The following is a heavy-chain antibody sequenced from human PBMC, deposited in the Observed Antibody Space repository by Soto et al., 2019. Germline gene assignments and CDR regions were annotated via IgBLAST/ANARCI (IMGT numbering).Heavy chain of an antibody. CDR1: GGSITSGGYS. Sequence: QVQLQESGPGLVKPSQTLSLTCSVSGGSITSGGYSWTWIRHQPGKALQWIGYVFDSGKTYYNPSLKGRLTISVDTAKNLFSLELSSVTAADTAVYFCARGSGYYRNFDSWGQGTLVPVSS. CDR2: VFDSGKT. J-gene: IGHJ4*02. CDR3: ARGSGYYRNFDS. V-gene: IGHV4-31*02. D-gene: IGHD3-3*01.